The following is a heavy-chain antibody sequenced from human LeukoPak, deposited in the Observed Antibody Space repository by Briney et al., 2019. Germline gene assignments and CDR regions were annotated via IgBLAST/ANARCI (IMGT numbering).Heavy chain of an antibody. CDR1: GFTFSVYA. Sequence: GGSLRLSCTHSGFTFSVYAVSCVRQAPGKGLEWIGFIRNKANGGTTEYAASVKGRFTISRDDSKTIAHLQMSSLKTEDTAVYYCSRFYSSAWASGAFYIWGQGTMVTVSS. V-gene: IGHV3-49*04. D-gene: IGHD3-22*01. CDR3: SRFYSSAWASGAFYI. J-gene: IGHJ3*02. CDR2: IRNKANGGTT.